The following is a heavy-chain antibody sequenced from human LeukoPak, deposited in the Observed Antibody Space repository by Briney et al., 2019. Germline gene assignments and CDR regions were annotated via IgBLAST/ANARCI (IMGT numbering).Heavy chain of an antibody. CDR1: GYTFTSYG. V-gene: IGHV1-18*01. CDR3: VRDRHTTYSGYDSLDY. D-gene: IGHD5-12*01. CDR2: ISAYNGNT. Sequence: ASVKVSCKASGYTFTSYGISWVRQAPGQGLEWMGWISAYNGNTNYAQKLQGRVTMTTDTSTSTAYMELRSLRSDDTAVYYCVRDRHTTYSGYDSLDYWGQGTLVTVSS. J-gene: IGHJ4*02.